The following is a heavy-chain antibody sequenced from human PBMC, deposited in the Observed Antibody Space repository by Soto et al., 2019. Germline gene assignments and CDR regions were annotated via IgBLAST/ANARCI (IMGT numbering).Heavy chain of an antibody. CDR2: IKQDGSEK. CDR1: GFTFSSYW. V-gene: IGHV3-7*03. D-gene: IGHD3-22*01. CDR3: ARVPGDYYDSSGSVNHYYDYYGMDV. J-gene: IGHJ6*02. Sequence: GGSLRLSCAASGFTFSSYWMSWVRQAPGKGLEWVANIKQDGSEKYYVDSVKGRFTISRDNAKNSLYLQMNSLRAEDTAVYYCARVPGDYYDSSGSVNHYYDYYGMDVCGQGTTVTVSS.